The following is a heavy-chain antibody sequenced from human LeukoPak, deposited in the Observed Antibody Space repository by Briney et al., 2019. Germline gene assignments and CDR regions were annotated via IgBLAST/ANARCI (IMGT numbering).Heavy chain of an antibody. J-gene: IGHJ3*02. CDR2: ISTSSSYI. CDR1: GFTFNRYS. V-gene: IGHV3-21*04. CDR3: ASEFLSSGYYYLHAFDI. Sequence: GGSLTLSCAASGFTFNRYSMNWVRQAPGKGLAWVSSISTSSSYIYYADSVKGRFTISRDNARNSLYLQMKSLRAADTGVYYCASEFLSSGYYYLHAFDIWGQGTMVTVSS. D-gene: IGHD3-22*01.